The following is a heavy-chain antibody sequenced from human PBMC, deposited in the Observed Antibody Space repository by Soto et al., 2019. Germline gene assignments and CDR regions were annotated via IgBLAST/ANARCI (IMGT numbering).Heavy chain of an antibody. V-gene: IGHV3-33*01. Sequence: GGSLRLSCAASGFTFSSYGMHWVRQAPGKGLEWVAVIWYDGSNKYYADSVKGRFTISRDNSKNTLYLQMNSLRAEDTAVYYCARNRRDGYNYYFDYWGQGTLVT. CDR1: GFTFSSYG. CDR2: IWYDGSNK. D-gene: IGHD5-12*01. CDR3: ARNRRDGYNYYFDY. J-gene: IGHJ4*02.